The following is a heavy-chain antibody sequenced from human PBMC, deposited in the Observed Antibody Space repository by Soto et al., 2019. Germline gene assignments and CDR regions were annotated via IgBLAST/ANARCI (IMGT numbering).Heavy chain of an antibody. Sequence: EVQLVESGGGLVKPGGSLRLSCAASGFTFSTYSMNWVRQAPGKGLEWVSSISSSSSYIYYADSVKGRFTISRDNAKNSRDLQMNSLRAEDTAVYYCATEKYYYDTGGYYYWGQGTLVTVSS. CDR2: ISSSSSYI. CDR3: ATEKYYYDTGGYYY. CDR1: GFTFSTYS. D-gene: IGHD3-22*01. J-gene: IGHJ4*02. V-gene: IGHV3-21*01.